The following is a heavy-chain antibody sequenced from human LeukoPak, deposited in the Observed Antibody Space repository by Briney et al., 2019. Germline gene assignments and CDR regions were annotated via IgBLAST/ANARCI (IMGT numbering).Heavy chain of an antibody. D-gene: IGHD1-1*01. CDR2: INPSGGNT. CDR3: ATTKQARRYFDY. J-gene: IGHJ4*02. CDR1: GFTFSSNP. Sequence: GGSLRLSCAGSGFTFSSNPLSWVRQAPGKGLEWVSAINPSGGNTYYADFVRGRFTISRDNSKNTLYLQMNTLRAEDTAVYYCATTKQARRYFDYWGQGTLVTVSS. V-gene: IGHV3-23*01.